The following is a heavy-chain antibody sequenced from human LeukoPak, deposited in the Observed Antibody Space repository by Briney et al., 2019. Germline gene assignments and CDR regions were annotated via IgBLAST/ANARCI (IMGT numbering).Heavy chain of an antibody. J-gene: IGHJ3*02. D-gene: IGHD3-22*01. CDR1: GGSISSYY. CDR3: ARAVGYYDSSGYSIDALDI. V-gene: IGHV4-59*08. Sequence: SETLSLTCTVSGGSISSYYWSWIRQPPGKGLEWIGYIYYSGSTNYNPSLKSRVTISVDTSKNQFSLKLSSVTAADTAVYYCARAVGYYDSSGYSIDALDIWGQGTMVTVSS. CDR2: IYYSGST.